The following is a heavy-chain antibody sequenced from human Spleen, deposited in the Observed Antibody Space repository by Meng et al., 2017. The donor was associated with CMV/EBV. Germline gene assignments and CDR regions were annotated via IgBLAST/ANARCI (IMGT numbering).Heavy chain of an antibody. CDR1: GFTFNSYA. V-gene: IGHV3-23*01. D-gene: IGHD3-10*01. J-gene: IGHJ4*02. CDR2: ISDSGGNT. Sequence: GESLKISCAASGFTFNSYAMNWVRQAPGKGLEWVSTISDSGGNTYYPDSVKGRFTITRDNSNKTVFLQMNRLRVEDTAVYYCAQTWSFSFDYWGQGNLVTVSS. CDR3: AQTWSFSFDY.